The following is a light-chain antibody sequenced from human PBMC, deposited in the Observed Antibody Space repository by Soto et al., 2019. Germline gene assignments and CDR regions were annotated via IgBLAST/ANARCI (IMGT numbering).Light chain of an antibody. CDR2: GAS. J-gene: IGKJ1*01. Sequence: EIVMTQSPATLSVSPGERATLSCRASESVSSILAWYQQKPGQAPRLLIYGASTRATGIPARFSGSGSGTEFTLTISSLQSEDFAVYYCQQYNNWHPWTFGQGTKVEI. CDR3: QQYNNWHPWT. CDR1: ESVSSI. V-gene: IGKV3-15*01.